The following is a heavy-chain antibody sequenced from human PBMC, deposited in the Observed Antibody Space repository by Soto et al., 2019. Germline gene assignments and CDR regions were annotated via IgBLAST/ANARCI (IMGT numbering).Heavy chain of an antibody. CDR1: GGTFSSYA. Sequence: QVQLVQSGAEVKKPGSSVKVSCKASGGTFSSYAISWVRQAPGQGLEWMGGIIPIFGTANYAQKFQGRVTITADEPTXXAXSXXSSLRSEDTAVYYCALSLAYCGGDCSSGYYYGMDVWGQGTTVTVSS. V-gene: IGHV1-69*12. CDR2: IIPIFGTA. D-gene: IGHD2-21*02. CDR3: ALSLAYCGGDCSSGYYYGMDV. J-gene: IGHJ6*02.